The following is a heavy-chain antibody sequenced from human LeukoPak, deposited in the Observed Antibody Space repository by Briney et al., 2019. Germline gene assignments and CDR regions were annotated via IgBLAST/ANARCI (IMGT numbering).Heavy chain of an antibody. V-gene: IGHV4-39*01. CDR2: IYYSGST. CDR3: ALELYNWNEEIYYYYGMDV. Sequence: PSETLSLTCTVSGGSISSSSYYWGWIRQPPGKGLEWIGSIYYSGSTYYNPSLKSRVTISVDTSKNQFSLKLSSVTAADTAVYYCALELYNWNEEIYYYYGMDVWGQGTRSPSP. CDR1: GGSISSSSYY. D-gene: IGHD1-20*01. J-gene: IGHJ6*02.